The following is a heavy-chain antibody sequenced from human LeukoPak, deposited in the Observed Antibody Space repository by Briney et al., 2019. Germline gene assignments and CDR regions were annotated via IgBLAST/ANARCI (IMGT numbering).Heavy chain of an antibody. V-gene: IGHV4-31*11. CDR2: IYYSGST. J-gene: IGHJ5*02. D-gene: IGHD3-3*01. CDR3: ARETIFGTGDWFDP. Sequence: SETLSLTCAVYGGSFSGYYWSWIRQHPGKGLEWIGYIYYSGSTYYNPSLKSRVTISVDTSKNQFSLKLSSVTAADTAVYYCARETIFGTGDWFDPWGQGTLVTVSS. CDR1: GGSFSGYY.